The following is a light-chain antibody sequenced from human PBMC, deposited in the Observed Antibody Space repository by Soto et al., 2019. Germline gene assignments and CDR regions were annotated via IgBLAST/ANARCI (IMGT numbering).Light chain of an antibody. J-gene: IGKJ1*01. V-gene: IGKV1-27*01. CDR3: QKYNSAPWT. CDR1: QGISNY. CDR2: AAS. Sequence: DIQMTQSPSSLSASIGDRVTITCRASQGISNYLAWYQQKPGKVPKLLIYAASTLQSGVPSRFSGSGSGTDFALTIGGLQPEDVATYYCQKYNSAPWTFGQGTKVEIK.